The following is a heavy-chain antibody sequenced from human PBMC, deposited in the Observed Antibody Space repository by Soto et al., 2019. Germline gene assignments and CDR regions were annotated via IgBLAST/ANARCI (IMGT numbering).Heavy chain of an antibody. CDR3: ARDGDQYYDSNQGNFDY. Sequence: GGSLRLSCAASGFTFSSYSMNWVRQAPGKGLEWVSSISSSSSYIYYADSVKGRFTISRDNAKNSLYLQMNSLRAEDTAVYYCARDGDQYYDSNQGNFDYWGQGTLVTVSS. CDR1: GFTFSSYS. D-gene: IGHD3-22*01. V-gene: IGHV3-21*01. J-gene: IGHJ4*02. CDR2: ISSSSSYI.